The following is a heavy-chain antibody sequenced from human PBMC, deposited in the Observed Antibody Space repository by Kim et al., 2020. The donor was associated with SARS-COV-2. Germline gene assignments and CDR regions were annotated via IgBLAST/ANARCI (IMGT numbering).Heavy chain of an antibody. CDR3: ARVYHGGTPYSSSWYYFDY. Sequence: SRVTISVDTSKNQFSLKLSSVTAADTAVYYCARVYHGGTPYSSSWYYFDYWGQGTLVTVSS. J-gene: IGHJ4*02. D-gene: IGHD6-13*01. V-gene: IGHV4-59*01.